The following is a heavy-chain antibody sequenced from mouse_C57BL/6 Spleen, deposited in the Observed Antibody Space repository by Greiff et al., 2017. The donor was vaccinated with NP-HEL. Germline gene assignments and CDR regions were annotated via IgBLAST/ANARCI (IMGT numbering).Heavy chain of an antibody. V-gene: IGHV1-61*01. CDR1: GYTFTSYW. J-gene: IGHJ2*01. CDR2: IYPSDSET. Sequence: QVQLQQPGAELVRPGSSVQLSCKASGYTFTSYWMDWVKQRPGQGLEWIGNIYPSDSETHYNQKFKDKATLTVDKSSSTAYMQLSSLTSEDSAVYYCARKGAQANFDYWGQGTTLTVSS. D-gene: IGHD3-2*02. CDR3: ARKGAQANFDY.